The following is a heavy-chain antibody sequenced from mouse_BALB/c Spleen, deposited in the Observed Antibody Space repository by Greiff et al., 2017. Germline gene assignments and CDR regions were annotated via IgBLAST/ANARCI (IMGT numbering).Heavy chain of an antibody. Sequence: VKLVASGGGLVTPGGSLKLSCAASGFTFSRYAMSWVRQTPEKRLAWVASISSGGSTYYPDSVKGRFTISRDNARNILYLQMSSLRSEDTAMYYCARGGDYDRDFDYWGQGTTLTVSS. CDR2: ISSGGST. CDR1: GFTFSRYA. J-gene: IGHJ2*01. D-gene: IGHD2-4*01. CDR3: ARGGDYDRDFDY. V-gene: IGHV5-6-5*01.